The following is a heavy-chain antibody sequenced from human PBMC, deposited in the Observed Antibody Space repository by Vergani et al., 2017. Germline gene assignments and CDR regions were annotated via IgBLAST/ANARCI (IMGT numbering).Heavy chain of an antibody. CDR2: ISPYNGNT. V-gene: IGHV1-18*01. CDR3: ARTDYLLNNWFDP. CDR1: GYIFTSYG. J-gene: IGHJ5*02. Sequence: QVQLVQSGAEVKKPETSVKVSCKASGYIFTSYGISWVRQAPGQGLEWMGWISPYNGNTNYAQKFQGRVTMTTDTSTTTAYMELRSLRSDDTAVYYCARTDYLLNNWFDPWGQGTLVTVSS. D-gene: IGHD4-11*01.